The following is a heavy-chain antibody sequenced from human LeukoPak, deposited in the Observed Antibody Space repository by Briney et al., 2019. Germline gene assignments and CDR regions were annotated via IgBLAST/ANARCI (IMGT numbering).Heavy chain of an antibody. V-gene: IGHV4-34*01. CDR1: GGSFSGYY. CDR2: INHSGST. D-gene: IGHD6-13*01. Sequence: SETLSLTCPVYGGSFSGYYWSWIRQPPGKGLEWIGEINHSGSTNYNPSLKSRVTISVDTSKNQFSLKLSSVTAADTAVYYCARGSSWAFDHWGQGTLVTVSS. CDR3: ARGSSWAFDH. J-gene: IGHJ4*02.